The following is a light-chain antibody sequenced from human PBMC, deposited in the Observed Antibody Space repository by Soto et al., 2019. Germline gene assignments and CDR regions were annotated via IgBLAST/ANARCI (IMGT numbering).Light chain of an antibody. CDR2: GAS. CDR1: QGISSD. Sequence: DIQLTQSPSFLSASVGDRVTITCRASQGISSDLAWYQQKPGKAPNLLIYGASNLQTGVPSRFSGSGSGTEFTLTISSLQPEDFATYYCQQLNIYPITFGQGTRLVIK. V-gene: IGKV1-9*01. J-gene: IGKJ5*01. CDR3: QQLNIYPIT.